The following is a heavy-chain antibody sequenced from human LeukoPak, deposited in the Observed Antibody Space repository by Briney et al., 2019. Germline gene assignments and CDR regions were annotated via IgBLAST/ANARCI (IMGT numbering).Heavy chain of an antibody. D-gene: IGHD3-10*01. CDR3: AKGLGYYDSGETYYYGMDV. CDR2: ISYDGSNK. J-gene: IGHJ6*02. CDR1: GFTFSSQG. Sequence: GGSLRLSCAASGFTFSSQGMHWGRQAPGKGLEWVAVISYDGSNKYADSVKGRFTISRDNSKNTVYLQMNSLRAEDSAVYYCAKGLGYYDSGETYYYGMDVWGQGTTVTVSS. V-gene: IGHV3-30*18.